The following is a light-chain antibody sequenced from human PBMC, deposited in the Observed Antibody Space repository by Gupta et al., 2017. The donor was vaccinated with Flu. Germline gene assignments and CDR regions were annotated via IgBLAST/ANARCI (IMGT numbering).Light chain of an antibody. CDR1: SSGIGAYNY. J-gene: IGLJ2*01. Sequence: TSSGIGAYNYVSWYQQRPGKAPKFMIYEVSNRTSGVSNRVSGSKSGNTASLTISDLQPEDEADYYCSAHAISGTGLFGGGTKVTVL. V-gene: IGLV2-14*03. CDR3: SAHAISGTGL. CDR2: EVS.